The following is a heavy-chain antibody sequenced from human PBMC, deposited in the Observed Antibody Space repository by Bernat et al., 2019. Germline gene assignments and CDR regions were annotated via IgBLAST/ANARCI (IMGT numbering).Heavy chain of an antibody. D-gene: IGHD2-15*01. CDR1: GFTFSSYA. Sequence: EVQLLESGGGLVQPGGSLRLSCAASGFTFSSYAMSWVRQAPGKGLEWVSGISGSGGSTYYADSVKGRFTISRDNSKNTLYLQMNSLRAEDTAVYYCAGGAGLGYCSGGSCYSSWFDPWGQGTLVTVSS. CDR3: AGGAGLGYCSGGSCYSSWFDP. J-gene: IGHJ5*02. V-gene: IGHV3-23*01. CDR2: ISGSGGST.